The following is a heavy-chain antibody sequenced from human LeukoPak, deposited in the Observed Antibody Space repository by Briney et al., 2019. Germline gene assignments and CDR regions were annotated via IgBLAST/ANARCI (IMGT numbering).Heavy chain of an antibody. CDR2: ISAYNGNT. Sequence: ASVKVSCKASGYTFTSYGISWVRQAPGQGLEWMGWISAYNGNTNYAQKLQGRVTMTTDTSTSTAYMELRSLRSDDTAVYYCARASIMITFGGVIVIPPDYWGQGTLVIVSS. J-gene: IGHJ4*02. V-gene: IGHV1-18*01. CDR3: ARASIMITFGGVIVIPPDY. D-gene: IGHD3-16*02. CDR1: GYTFTSYG.